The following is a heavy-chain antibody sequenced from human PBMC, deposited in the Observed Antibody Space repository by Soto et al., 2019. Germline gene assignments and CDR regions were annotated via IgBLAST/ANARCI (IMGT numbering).Heavy chain of an antibody. V-gene: IGHV3-23*01. J-gene: IGHJ4*02. CDR3: AKAPKSVYPYYFDH. CDR2: ITPGGGAT. CDR1: GFTFTSYA. Sequence: GGSLRLSCAASGFTFTSYAMSWVRQVPGNGLEWVSTITPGGGATDYADSVKGRFIISRDDSKNTLYLQMNSLRAEDTALYYCAKAPKSVYPYYFDHWGQGTLVTVSS.